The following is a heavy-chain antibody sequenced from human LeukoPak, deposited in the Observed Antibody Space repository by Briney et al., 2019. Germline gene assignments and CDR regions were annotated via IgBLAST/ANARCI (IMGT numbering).Heavy chain of an antibody. J-gene: IGHJ4*02. CDR3: ARVGPHRKMATTRYHFDY. D-gene: IGHD5-24*01. CDR2: ISGYNGNT. CDR1: GYTFTGYY. V-gene: IGHV1-18*04. Sequence: ASVKVSCKASGYTFTGYYMHWVRQAPGQGLEWMGWISGYNGNTKYAQRLQGRVTMTTDTSTSTAYMELRSLRPDDTAVYYCARVGPHRKMATTRYHFDYWGQGTLVTVSS.